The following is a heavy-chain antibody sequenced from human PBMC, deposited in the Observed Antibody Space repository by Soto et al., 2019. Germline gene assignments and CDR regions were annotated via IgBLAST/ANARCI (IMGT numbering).Heavy chain of an antibody. CDR3: AGADPTIFGVVPPYYYYCMEV. Sequence: LVKISCKPSGGTFSSYAISWVREAPGQGLEWMGWSIPIFGTANYAQKFQGRVTITADESTSTAYMELSSMRSEDTGVYYCAGADPTIFGVVPPYYYYCMEVWGEGTTVTVSS. CDR2: SIPIFGTA. V-gene: IGHV1-69*13. J-gene: IGHJ6*02. D-gene: IGHD3-3*01. CDR1: GGTFSSYA.